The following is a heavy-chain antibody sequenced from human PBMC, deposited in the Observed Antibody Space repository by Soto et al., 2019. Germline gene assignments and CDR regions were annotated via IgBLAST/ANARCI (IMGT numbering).Heavy chain of an antibody. Sequence: SVKVSCKASGGTFSSYAISWVRQAPGQGLEWMGGIIPIFGTANYAQKFQGRVTITADESTSTAYMELSSLRSEDAAVYYCARDLTYGGNYGSLVYYGMDVWGQGTTVTVSS. D-gene: IGHD4-17*01. CDR2: IIPIFGTA. V-gene: IGHV1-69*13. CDR3: ARDLTYGGNYGSLVYYGMDV. J-gene: IGHJ6*02. CDR1: GGTFSSYA.